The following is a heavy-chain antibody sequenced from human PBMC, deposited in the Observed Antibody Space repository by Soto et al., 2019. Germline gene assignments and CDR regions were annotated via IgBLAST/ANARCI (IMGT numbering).Heavy chain of an antibody. CDR2: IYYSGRT. CDR1: GGSISRYY. V-gene: IGHV4-59*12. D-gene: IGHD6-19*01. CDR3: ARDPGRAVGLE. J-gene: IGHJ4*02. Sequence: SETLSLTCTVSGGSISRYYWSWVRQPPGKGLEWIGYIYYSGRTNYNPSLKSRASISVDTSKNQFPLEIYSVTASDTAISYCARDPGRAVGLEWGEGTLVTVSS.